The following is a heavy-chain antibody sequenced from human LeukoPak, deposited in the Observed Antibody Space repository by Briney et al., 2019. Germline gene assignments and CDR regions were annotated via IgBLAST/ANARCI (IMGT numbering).Heavy chain of an antibody. V-gene: IGHV3-23*01. CDR3: AKDGCSSCYHWDAFDI. CDR2: IRGSSDST. D-gene: IGHD2-2*01. J-gene: IGHJ3*02. CDR1: GFSFSSYC. Sequence: GGSLRLSCAAPGFSFSSYCMRWVRQTPGKGLEWVSTIRGSSDSTYYAAYVKGLFTSSKDNSKYTLYLQMSSLRAEDRAVYYCAKDGCSSCYHWDAFDIWGQGTMVTVSS.